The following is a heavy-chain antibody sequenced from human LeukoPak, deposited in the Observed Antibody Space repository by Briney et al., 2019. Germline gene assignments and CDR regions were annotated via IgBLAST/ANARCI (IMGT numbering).Heavy chain of an antibody. D-gene: IGHD6-13*01. J-gene: IGHJ5*02. CDR3: ARVEPAIAPSHPYNWFDP. V-gene: IGHV4-30-4*01. Sequence: PSQTLSLTCTVSGGSISSGDYYWSWIRQPPGKGLEWIGYIYYSGSTYYNPSLKSRVTISVDTSKNQFSLKLSSVTAADTAVYYCARVEPAIAPSHPYNWFDPWGQGTLVTVSS. CDR1: GGSISSGDYY. CDR2: IYYSGST.